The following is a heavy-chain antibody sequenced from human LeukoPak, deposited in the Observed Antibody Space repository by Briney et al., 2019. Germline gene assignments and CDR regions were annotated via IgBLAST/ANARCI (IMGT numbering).Heavy chain of an antibody. CDR1: GGSISSQY. CDR2: IYYSGST. CDR3: ARGHSSAWYMFDY. V-gene: IGHV4-59*11. Sequence: SETLSLTCTVSGGSISSQYWSWIRQPPGKGLEWIGYIYYSGSTNYKPSLKSRVTISVDTSKNQFSLKLSSVTAADTAVYYCARGHSSAWYMFDYWGQGTLVTVSS. J-gene: IGHJ4*02. D-gene: IGHD6-19*01.